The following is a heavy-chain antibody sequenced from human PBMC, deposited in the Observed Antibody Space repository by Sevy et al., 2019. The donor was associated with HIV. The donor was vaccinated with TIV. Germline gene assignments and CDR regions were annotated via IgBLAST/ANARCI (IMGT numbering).Heavy chain of an antibody. CDR3: ANSRGKYDGSSWLYYPYVMDV. J-gene: IGHJ6*02. V-gene: IGHV3-30*18. D-gene: IGHD6-13*01. CDR1: GFTFRRYG. CDR2: ISEDGSDK. Sequence: GGSLRLSCAASGFTFRRYGMHWARQAPGKGLEWLALISEDGSDKEYADSVKGRLTISRDNSKDTLYLQMNGLRLEDPAVYFCANSRGKYDGSSWLYYPYVMDVWGQGTTVTVSS.